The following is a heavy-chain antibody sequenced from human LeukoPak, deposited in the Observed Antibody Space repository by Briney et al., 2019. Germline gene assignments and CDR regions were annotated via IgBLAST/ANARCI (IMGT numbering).Heavy chain of an antibody. Sequence: GGSLRLSCAASGFTFSSYSMNWVRQAPGKGLEWVSSISSSSSYIYYADSVKGRFTISRDNAKNSLYLQMNSLRAEDTAVYYCARDLSHYYDSSGPSDSFDIWGQGTMVTVSS. V-gene: IGHV3-21*01. D-gene: IGHD3-22*01. CDR3: ARDLSHYYDSSGPSDSFDI. CDR2: ISSSSSYI. J-gene: IGHJ3*02. CDR1: GFTFSSYS.